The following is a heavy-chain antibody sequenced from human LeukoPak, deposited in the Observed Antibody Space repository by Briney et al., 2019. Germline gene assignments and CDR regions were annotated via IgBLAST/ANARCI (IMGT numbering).Heavy chain of an antibody. CDR1: GYTFTRYE. Sequence: GASVKVSCKASGYTFTRYEINWVRQATGQGLEWMGWMNPNSGNTGDAQKFQGRITITRNTSISTAYMELSSLRSEDTAVYYCARGRHYDFWSGPDTRADKNWFDPWGQGTPVTVSS. CDR3: ARGRHYDFWSGPDTRADKNWFDP. J-gene: IGHJ5*02. CDR2: MNPNSGNT. V-gene: IGHV1-8*01. D-gene: IGHD3-3*01.